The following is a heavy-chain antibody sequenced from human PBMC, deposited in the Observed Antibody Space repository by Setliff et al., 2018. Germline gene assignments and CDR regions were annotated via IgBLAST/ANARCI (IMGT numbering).Heavy chain of an antibody. V-gene: IGHV4-59*01. Sequence: SETLSLTCTVSGGPISSYFWSWIRQPPGKGLEWIGYISHLGITSYNPSLKSRATISVDTSKNQFSLQLTSVTSADTAVYFCARGGVLGTGDFDYWGQGTPVTVSS. D-gene: IGHD2-8*01. CDR1: GGPISSYF. CDR2: ISHLGIT. J-gene: IGHJ4*02. CDR3: ARGGVLGTGDFDY.